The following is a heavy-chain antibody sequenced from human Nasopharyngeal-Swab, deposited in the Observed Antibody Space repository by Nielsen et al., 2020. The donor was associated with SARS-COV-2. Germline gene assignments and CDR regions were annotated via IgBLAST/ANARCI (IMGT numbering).Heavy chain of an antibody. CDR2: ISTSSTYI. V-gene: IGHV3-21*01. CDR3: ARDGLDYDFWSAYFMDV. Sequence: VGSLRLSCAASGFTSNNYNFNWVRQAPGKGLELVSSISTSSTYIYYADSVKGRFTISRDNAKNSLYLQMNSLRAEDTAVYYCARDGLDYDFWSAYFMDVWGQGTTVTVSS. J-gene: IGHJ6*02. CDR1: GFTSNNYN. D-gene: IGHD3-3*01.